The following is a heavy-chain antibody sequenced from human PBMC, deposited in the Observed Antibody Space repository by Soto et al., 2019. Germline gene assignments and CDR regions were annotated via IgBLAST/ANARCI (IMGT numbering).Heavy chain of an antibody. CDR3: AKDRGLTGGTPDI. CDR1: GLIFSGYA. D-gene: IGHD1-26*01. Sequence: GGSLRLSCAASGLIFSGYAMNWVRHVPGKGLQWVSSISGSGGMTYYTDSVKGRFTISRDNSKNTVYVQMSSLRDDDTAIYYCAKDRGLTGGTPDIWGQGTMVTVSS. CDR2: ISGSGGMT. J-gene: IGHJ3*02. V-gene: IGHV3-23*01.